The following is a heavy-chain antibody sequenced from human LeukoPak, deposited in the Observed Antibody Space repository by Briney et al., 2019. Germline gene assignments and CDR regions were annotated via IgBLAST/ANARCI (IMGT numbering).Heavy chain of an antibody. CDR1: GYSFSTHW. Sequence: ASVKVSCKASGYSFSTHWMHWVRQAPGQGLEWMGIINPSGGFTSYAQKLQGRVTVTRDMSTSTVYMELSNLRSEDTAVYYCATRGLTSRGGDYVSDYWGQGTLVTVSS. J-gene: IGHJ4*02. D-gene: IGHD4-17*01. V-gene: IGHV1-46*01. CDR2: INPSGGFT. CDR3: ATRGLTSRGGDYVSDY.